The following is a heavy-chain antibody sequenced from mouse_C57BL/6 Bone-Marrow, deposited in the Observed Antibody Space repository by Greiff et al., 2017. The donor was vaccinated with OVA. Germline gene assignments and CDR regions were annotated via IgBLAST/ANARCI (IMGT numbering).Heavy chain of an antibody. J-gene: IGHJ3*01. CDR1: GFTFSSYA. D-gene: IGHD1-3*01. CDR2: ISDGGSYT. Sequence: EVKLMESGGGLVKPGGSLKLSCAASGFTFSSYAMSWVRQTPEKRLEWVATISDGGSYTYYPDNVKGRFTISRDNAKNNLYLQMSHLKSEDTAMYYCARGGVGCAYWGRGTLVTVSA. CDR3: ARGGVGCAY. V-gene: IGHV5-4*03.